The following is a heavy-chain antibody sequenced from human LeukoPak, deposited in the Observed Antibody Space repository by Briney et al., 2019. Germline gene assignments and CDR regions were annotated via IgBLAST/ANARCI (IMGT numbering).Heavy chain of an antibody. V-gene: IGHV3-30*18. Sequence: TGGSLRLSCAASGFTFSSYGMHWVRQAPGKGLEWVAVISYDGSNKYYADSVKGRFTISRDNSKNTLYLQMNSLRAEDTAVYYCAKDRSDRRALDYWGQGTLVTVSS. CDR1: GFTFSSYG. CDR2: ISYDGSNK. CDR3: AKDRSDRRALDY. J-gene: IGHJ4*02. D-gene: IGHD6-6*01.